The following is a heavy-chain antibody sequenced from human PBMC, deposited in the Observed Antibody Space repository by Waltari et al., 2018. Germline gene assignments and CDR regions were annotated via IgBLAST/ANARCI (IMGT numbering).Heavy chain of an antibody. J-gene: IGHJ3*02. V-gene: IGHV3-7*01. CDR2: IMTDGSEE. Sequence: EVQLVASGGGLVQPGASLRLSCAASGFTLGRYWMRWVRQAPGKGPEWVANIMTDGSEEYYVDSVRGRFTISRDNAKNSLYLQMNSLRPEDTAVYYCARDQWFAFDIWGHGTMVTVSS. CDR3: ARDQWFAFDI. CDR1: GFTLGRYW. D-gene: IGHD3-22*01.